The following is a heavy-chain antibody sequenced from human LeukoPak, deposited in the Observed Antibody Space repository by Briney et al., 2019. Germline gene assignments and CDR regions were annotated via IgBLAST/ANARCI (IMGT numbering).Heavy chain of an antibody. V-gene: IGHV7-4-1*02. CDR3: ARVGLAVHYYYMDV. Sequence: AASVKVSCKASGYTFTNYIMNWVRQAPGQGLEWMGWINTNTGNPTYAQGFTGRFVSSLDTSVSTAYLQISSLKAEDTAVYYCARVGLAVHYYYMDVWGKGTTVTVSS. D-gene: IGHD3-16*01. CDR1: GYTFTNYI. CDR2: INTNTGNP. J-gene: IGHJ6*03.